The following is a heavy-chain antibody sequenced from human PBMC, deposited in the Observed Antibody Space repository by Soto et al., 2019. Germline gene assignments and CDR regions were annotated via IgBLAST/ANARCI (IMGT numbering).Heavy chain of an antibody. J-gene: IGHJ4*02. V-gene: IGHV3-21*01. D-gene: IGHD2-15*01. CDR2: ISSSSTYI. Sequence: EVQLVESGGGLVKPGGSLRLSCAASGFTFSSHTMNWVRQAPGMGLEWVSSISSSSTYIYYADSVKGRFTISRDNAKNSLYLQMNSLRAEDTAVYYCARVFGYCSGGACSSLDYWGQGTLVTVSS. CDR3: ARVFGYCSGGACSSLDY. CDR1: GFTFSSHT.